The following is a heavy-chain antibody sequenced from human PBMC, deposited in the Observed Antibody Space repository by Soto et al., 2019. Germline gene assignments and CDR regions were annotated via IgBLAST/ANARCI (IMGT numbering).Heavy chain of an antibody. Sequence: ASVKVSFKASGYTFTGYYMHWLRQAPGQGLEWMGWINPNSGGTNYAQKFQGRVTMTRDTSISTAYMELSRLRSDDTAVYYCARDLRRLRGTLTHSDYWGQGTLVTVSS. CDR2: INPNSGGT. CDR3: ARDLRRLRGTLTHSDY. V-gene: IGHV1-2*02. J-gene: IGHJ4*02. D-gene: IGHD2-15*01. CDR1: GYTFTGYY.